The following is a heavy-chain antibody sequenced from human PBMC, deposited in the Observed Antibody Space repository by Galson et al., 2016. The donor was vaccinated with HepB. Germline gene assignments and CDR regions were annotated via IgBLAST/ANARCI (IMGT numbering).Heavy chain of an antibody. Sequence: SLRLSCAVSGLNFSTFGMRWVRQAPGKGLEWVAVIWHDGTNRYYSDSVKGRFTISRDNSNNTLYLQMNSLRVDDTAMYYCARVFRPETLDLWGQGTLVSVSS. J-gene: IGHJ5*02. CDR2: IWHDGTNR. D-gene: IGHD4-23*01. CDR1: GLNFSTFG. V-gene: IGHV3-33*01. CDR3: ARVFRPETLDL.